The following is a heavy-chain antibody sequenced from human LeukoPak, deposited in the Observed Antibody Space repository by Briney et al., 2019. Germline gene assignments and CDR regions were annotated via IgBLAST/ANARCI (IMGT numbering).Heavy chain of an antibody. J-gene: IGHJ5*02. CDR1: GFIFDDYA. V-gene: IGHV3-9*01. Sequence: GRSLRLSCAASGFIFDDYAMHWVRQAPGQGLECVSGISWNSDNIKYVDSVKGRFTISRDNAKNSLYLQMNSLRPEDTAVYYCARAYYDFWSGKTTTNPTGFDPWGQGTLVTVSS. CDR2: ISWNSDNI. CDR3: ARAYYDFWSGKTTTNPTGFDP. D-gene: IGHD3-3*01.